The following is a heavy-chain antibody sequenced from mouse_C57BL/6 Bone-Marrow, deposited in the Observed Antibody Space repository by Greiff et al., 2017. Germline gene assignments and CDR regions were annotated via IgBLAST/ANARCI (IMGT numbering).Heavy chain of an antibody. V-gene: IGHV1-69*01. CDR1: GFTFTSYW. Sequence: QVQLQQPGAELVMPGASVKLSCKASGFTFTSYWMHWVKQRPGQGLEWIGEIDPADSYTNYTHKFKGKSTLTVATSSSTAYMQLSSLTSANTAVYYCARDDTTVVADYYAFDYWGQGTSVTVSS. D-gene: IGHD1-1*01. CDR3: ARDDTTVVADYYAFDY. CDR2: IDPADSYT. J-gene: IGHJ4*01.